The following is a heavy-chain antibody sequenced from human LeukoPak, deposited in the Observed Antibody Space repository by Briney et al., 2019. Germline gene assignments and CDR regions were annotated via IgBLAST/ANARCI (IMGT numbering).Heavy chain of an antibody. V-gene: IGHV4-38-2*01. D-gene: IGHD3-22*01. Sequence: SETLSLTCAVSGYSISSGYYWGWIRQPPGKGLEWIGTIYHSGSTYYNPSLTSRVTISVDTSKNQFSLKLSSVTAADRAVYYCARLRNYYDSSGDDYWGQGTLVTVSS. CDR3: ARLRNYYDSSGDDY. J-gene: IGHJ4*02. CDR2: IYHSGST. CDR1: GYSISSGYY.